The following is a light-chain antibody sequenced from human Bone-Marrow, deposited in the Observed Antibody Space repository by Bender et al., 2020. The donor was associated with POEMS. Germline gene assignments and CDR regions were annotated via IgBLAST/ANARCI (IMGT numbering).Light chain of an antibody. V-gene: IGLV1-40*01. CDR2: NNS. J-gene: IGLJ3*02. CDR1: SSNMGAGYG. CDR3: QSYDISLSGWV. Sequence: HSVLTQPPSVSGAPGQTVTLSCTGTSSNMGAGYGVNWYQQLPGTAPTLLIYNNSNRPSGVPDRISGSKSGTSASLAITGLQAEDEAEYYCQSYDISLSGWVFGGGTKLTAL.